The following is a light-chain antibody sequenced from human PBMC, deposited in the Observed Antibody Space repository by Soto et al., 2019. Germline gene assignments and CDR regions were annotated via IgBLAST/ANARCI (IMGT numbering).Light chain of an antibody. CDR3: QQYHIWPPWT. V-gene: IGKV3-15*01. J-gene: IGKJ1*01. CDR1: QSVSTK. CDR2: AAS. Sequence: EIVMTQSPATLSLSPGERATLSFMSSQSVSTKLAWYQQKPGQAPRLLLYAASTRAFGVAARFSGSGSGTEFSLTISGLQSEDFAVYYCQQYHIWPPWTSGQGTKVDIK.